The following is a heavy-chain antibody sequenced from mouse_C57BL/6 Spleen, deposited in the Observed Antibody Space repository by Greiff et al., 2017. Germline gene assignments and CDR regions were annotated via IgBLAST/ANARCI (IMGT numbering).Heavy chain of an antibody. D-gene: IGHD4-1*01. Sequence: EVQLQESGAELVKPGASVKLSCTASGFNIKDYYMHWVKQRTEQGLEWIGRIDPEDGETKYAPKFPGKATITADTSSNTAYLQLSSLTSEDTAVYYCARSGPPGYFDVWGTGTTVTVSS. CDR3: ARSGPPGYFDV. V-gene: IGHV14-2*01. J-gene: IGHJ1*03. CDR1: GFNIKDYY. CDR2: IDPEDGET.